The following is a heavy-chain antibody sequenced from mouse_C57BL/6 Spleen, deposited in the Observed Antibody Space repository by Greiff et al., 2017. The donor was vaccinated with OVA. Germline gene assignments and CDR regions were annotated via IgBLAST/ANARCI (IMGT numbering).Heavy chain of an antibody. J-gene: IGHJ4*01. CDR2: INPNNGGT. Sequence: VQLQPSGPELVKPGASVKMSCKASGYTFTDYNMHWVKQSHGKSLEWIGYINPNNGGTSYNQKFKGKATLTVNKSSSPAYMELRSLTSEDSAVYYCAEVNYYGSSSAYYAMDYWGQGTSVTVSS. D-gene: IGHD1-1*01. CDR3: AEVNYYGSSSAYYAMDY. CDR1: GYTFTDYN. V-gene: IGHV1-22*01.